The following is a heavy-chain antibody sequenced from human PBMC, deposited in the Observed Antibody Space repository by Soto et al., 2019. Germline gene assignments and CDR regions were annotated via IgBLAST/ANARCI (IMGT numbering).Heavy chain of an antibody. Sequence: SETLSLTCTVSGGSISSGGYYWIWIRQHPGKGLEWIGYIYYSGSTYYNPSLKSRVTISVDTSKNQFSLKLSSVTAADTAVYYCARRRYYYYMDVWGKGTTVTVSS. CDR2: IYYSGST. CDR1: GGSISSGGYY. CDR3: ARRRYYYYMDV. J-gene: IGHJ6*03. V-gene: IGHV4-31*03.